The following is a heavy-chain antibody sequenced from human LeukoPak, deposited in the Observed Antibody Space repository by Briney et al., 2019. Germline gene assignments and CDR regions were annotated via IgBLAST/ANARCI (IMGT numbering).Heavy chain of an antibody. J-gene: IGHJ5*02. D-gene: IGHD3-10*01. Sequence: ASVKVSCKASGYNFEDYYIHWVRQAPGQGLEWMGWISAYNGNTNYAQKLQGRVTMTTDTSTSTAYMELRSLRSDDTAVYYCARDRWYYYGSGTTSWFDPWGQGTLVTVSS. V-gene: IGHV1-18*04. CDR1: GYNFEDYY. CDR2: ISAYNGNT. CDR3: ARDRWYYYGSGTTSWFDP.